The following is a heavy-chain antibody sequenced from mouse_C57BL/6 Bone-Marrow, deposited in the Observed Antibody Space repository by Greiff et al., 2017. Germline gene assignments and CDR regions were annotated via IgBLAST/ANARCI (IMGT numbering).Heavy chain of an antibody. V-gene: IGHV1-55*01. CDR2: IYPGSGST. J-gene: IGHJ2*01. CDR1: GYTFTSYW. D-gene: IGHD1-1*01. Sequence: QVHVKQPGAELVKPGASVKMSCKASGYTFTSYWITWVKQRPGQGLEWIGDIYPGSGSTNYNEKFKSKATLTVDTSSSTAYMHLSSLTSEDSAVYYCARVTTVVEYYFDYWGQGTTLTVSS. CDR3: ARVTTVVEYYFDY.